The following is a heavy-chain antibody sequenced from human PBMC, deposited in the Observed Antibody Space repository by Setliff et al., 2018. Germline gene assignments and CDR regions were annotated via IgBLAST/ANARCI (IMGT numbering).Heavy chain of an antibody. Sequence: SETLSLTCAAYGGTFSDYHWTWIRQSPEKGLEWIGEINHRGSTNYNPSLKSRVTISLDTSKSQFSLKLTSVTAADTAVYYCATYPRPPYDFEYWGQGNLVTVSS. CDR1: GGTFSDYH. CDR2: INHRGST. CDR3: ATYPRPPYDFEY. V-gene: IGHV4-34*08. D-gene: IGHD3-16*01. J-gene: IGHJ4*02.